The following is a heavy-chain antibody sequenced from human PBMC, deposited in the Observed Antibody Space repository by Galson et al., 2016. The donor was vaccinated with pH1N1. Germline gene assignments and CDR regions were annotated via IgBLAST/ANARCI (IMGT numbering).Heavy chain of an antibody. J-gene: IGHJ2*01. Sequence: SLRLSCAASGFTFSNYAIHWVRQAPGKGLEWVAVISFDXXNEYYADSVKGRFTIYRENSKNTKYLQMKSLRAEDTAVYYCARDRFLDNWYFDLWGRCTLVTVSS. D-gene: IGHD3/OR15-3a*01. CDR1: GFTFSNYA. V-gene: IGHV3-30*04. CDR3: ARDRFLDNWYFDL. CDR2: ISFDXXNE.